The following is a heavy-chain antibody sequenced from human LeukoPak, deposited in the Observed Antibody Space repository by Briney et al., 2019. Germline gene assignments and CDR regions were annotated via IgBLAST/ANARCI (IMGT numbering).Heavy chain of an antibody. CDR2: MSYDGSNT. D-gene: IGHD6-19*01. V-gene: IGHV3-30*18. CDR3: AKVSSSGFYYFDY. CDR1: GFTFSSYR. Sequence: GRTLRLSCAASGFTFSSYRMHWVRQPPGRGLEWVGGMSYDGSNTYYADSVKGRFTISEDNTKHTSYLQMNRTRAEHTAEYYCAKVSSSGFYYFDYWGQGTLATVSS. J-gene: IGHJ4*02.